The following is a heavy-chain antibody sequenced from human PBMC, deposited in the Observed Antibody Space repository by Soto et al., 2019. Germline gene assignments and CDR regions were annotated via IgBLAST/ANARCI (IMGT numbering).Heavy chain of an antibody. V-gene: IGHV3-33*01. CDR2: IWYDGSNK. CDR3: ARGGERWIQWLPNTYYYYGMDV. CDR1: VVTFSIYG. D-gene: IGHD5-12*01. J-gene: IGHJ6*02. Sequence: PRGCPMVSCASSVVTFSIYGMPLARQGPGKGMDPVGGIWYDGSNKYYADSGKGRFTISRDNSKNTLYLQMNSLRAEDTAVYSCARGGERWIQWLPNTYYYYGMDVWGQGTTVTGSS.